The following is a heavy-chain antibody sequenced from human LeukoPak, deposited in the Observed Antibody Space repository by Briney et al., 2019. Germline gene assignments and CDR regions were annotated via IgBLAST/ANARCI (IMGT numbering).Heavy chain of an antibody. CDR2: IIPIFGTA. J-gene: IGHJ5*02. CDR1: GGTFSSYA. CDR3: ARTIRDFWSGYSNWFDP. Sequence: SVKVSCKASGGTFSSYAISWGRQAPGQGLEWMGGIIPIFGTANYAQKFQGRVTITADESTSTAYMELSSLRSEDTAVYYCARTIRDFWSGYSNWFDPWGQGTLVTVSS. D-gene: IGHD3-3*01. V-gene: IGHV1-69*13.